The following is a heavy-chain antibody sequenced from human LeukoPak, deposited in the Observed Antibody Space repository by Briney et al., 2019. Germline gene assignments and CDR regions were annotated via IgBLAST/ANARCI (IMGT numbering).Heavy chain of an antibody. D-gene: IGHD6-13*01. CDR2: IYSGGST. Sequence: GGSLRLSCAASGFTVSSNYMSWVRQAPGKGLEWVSVIYSGGSTYYADSVKGRFTISRDNSKNTLYLQMNSLRAEDTAVYYCARWSSSWYELGGYYYGMDVWGQGTTVTVSS. J-gene: IGHJ6*02. CDR1: GFTVSSNY. CDR3: ARWSSSWYELGGYYYGMDV. V-gene: IGHV3-53*01.